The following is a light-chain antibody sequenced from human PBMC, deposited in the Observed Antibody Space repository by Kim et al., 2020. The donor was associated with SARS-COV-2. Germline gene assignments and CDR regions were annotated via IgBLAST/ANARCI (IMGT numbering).Light chain of an antibody. CDR3: NSRDSSGNHLV. V-gene: IGLV3-19*01. CDR2: GKN. Sequence: ALGQTVRITRHRESLRSYYASWYQQKPGQAPVLVIYGKNNRPSGIPDRFSGSSSGNTASLTITGAQAEDEADYYCNSRDSSGNHLVFGTGTKVTVL. CDR1: SLRSYY. J-gene: IGLJ1*01.